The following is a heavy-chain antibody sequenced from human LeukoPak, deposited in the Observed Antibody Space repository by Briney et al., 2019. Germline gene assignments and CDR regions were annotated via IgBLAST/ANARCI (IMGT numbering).Heavy chain of an antibody. CDR1: GGSISSSNW. J-gene: IGHJ4*02. CDR2: IYHSGST. D-gene: IGHD6-13*01. CDR3: ARARSSWRFYYFDY. Sequence: PSETLSLTCAVSGGSISSSNWWSWVRQPPGKGLEWIGEIYHSGSTNYNPSLKSRVTISVDKSKNQFSLKLSSVTAADAAVYYCARARSSWRFYYFDYWGQGTLVTVSS. V-gene: IGHV4-4*02.